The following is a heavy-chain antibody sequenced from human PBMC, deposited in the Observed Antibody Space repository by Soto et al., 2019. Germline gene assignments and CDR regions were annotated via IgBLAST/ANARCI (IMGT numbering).Heavy chain of an antibody. CDR2: INPMSRTA. Sequence: VQLVQSGSEVKKPGSSVKVSCKASGDTSTTYVVSWVRQAPGNGLEWMGGINPMSRTAKYAEKYRGRVTITADEATKTVYLDLTTLRFEDTAVYLCVIGTYCGASCYFAREYWGQGTLVAVSS. CDR1: GDTSTTYV. CDR3: VIGTYCGASCYFAREY. J-gene: IGHJ4*02. V-gene: IGHV1-69*01. D-gene: IGHD2-21*01.